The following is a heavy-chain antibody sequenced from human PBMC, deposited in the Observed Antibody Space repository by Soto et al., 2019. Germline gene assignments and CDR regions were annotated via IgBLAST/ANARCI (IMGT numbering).Heavy chain of an antibody. V-gene: IGHV2-5*02. CDR3: AHSPGGSGNILAY. J-gene: IGHJ4*02. Sequence: QITLKESGPTLVKPTQTLTLTCTFSGFSLTTSAEGVGWVRQPPGKALEWLALIYWDDDKRYRPFLKSRLTITKDTTKKQVVLTMTNMGPEDTATYYCAHSPGGSGNILAYWGQGILVTVSS. D-gene: IGHD3-9*01. CDR2: IYWDDDK. CDR1: GFSLTTSAEG.